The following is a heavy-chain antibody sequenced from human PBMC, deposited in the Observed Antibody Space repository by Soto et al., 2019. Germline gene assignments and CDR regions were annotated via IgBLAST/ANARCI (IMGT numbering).Heavy chain of an antibody. CDR3: ARNGTYSSSLSQYSGMDV. CDR1: GGTFDNFI. V-gene: IGHV1-69*01. Sequence: QVQLVQSGAEVKEPGSSVRVSCKASGGTFDNFIMNWVRQTPGQGLEWMGGIVPMLGTPTYAEKFKGRVTISATGSTSTMYTGVPSLRSEDTAIYYCARNGTYSSSLSQYSGMDVWGQGTTVTVSS. D-gene: IGHD1-26*01. CDR2: IVPMLGTP. J-gene: IGHJ6*02.